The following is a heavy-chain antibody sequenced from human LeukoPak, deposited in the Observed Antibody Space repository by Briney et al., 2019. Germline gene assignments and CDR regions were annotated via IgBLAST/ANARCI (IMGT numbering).Heavy chain of an antibody. CDR2: IYYSGST. Sequence: SETLSLTCTVAGGSISSSSYYWGWIRQPPGKGLEWIGSIYYSGSTYYNPALNSRVTISVDTSKTQFSLKLNSVTAADTAVYYCARQGGYSSSPDFWGQGTLVTVSP. J-gene: IGHJ4*02. D-gene: IGHD6-13*01. V-gene: IGHV4-39*01. CDR3: ARQGGYSSSPDF. CDR1: GGSISSSSYY.